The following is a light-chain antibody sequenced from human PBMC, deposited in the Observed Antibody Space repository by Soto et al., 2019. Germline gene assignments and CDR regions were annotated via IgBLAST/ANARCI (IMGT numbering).Light chain of an antibody. V-gene: IGKV1-5*01. J-gene: IGKJ1*01. CDR1: QSVGTW. CDR3: QQYNTDSSWA. CDR2: DAS. Sequence: DIQMTQSPSTLSASVGDRVTITCRASQSVGTWLVWYQQKPGEAPELLISDASCLESWVPSRFSGSGSGTEFTLTISSLLPDDFATYYCQQYNTDSSWAFGQGTKVEIK.